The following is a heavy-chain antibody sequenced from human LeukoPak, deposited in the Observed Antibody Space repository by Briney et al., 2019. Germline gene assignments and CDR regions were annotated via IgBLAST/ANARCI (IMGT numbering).Heavy chain of an antibody. V-gene: IGHV3-21*01. D-gene: IGHD6-19*01. CDR2: ISSSSSYI. CDR1: GFTFSSYS. CDR3: AKDLRWLAFDL. Sequence: GGSLRLSCAASGFTFSSYSMNWVRQAPGKGLEWVSSISSSSSYIYYADSVKGRFTISRDNAKNSLYLQMNSLRAEDMAVYYCAKDLRWLAFDLWGQGTMVTVSS. J-gene: IGHJ3*01.